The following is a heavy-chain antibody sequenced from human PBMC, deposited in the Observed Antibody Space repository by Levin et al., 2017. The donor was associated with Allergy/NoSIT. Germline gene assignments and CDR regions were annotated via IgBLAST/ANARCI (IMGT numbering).Heavy chain of an antibody. CDR2: ISYDGSNE. D-gene: IGHD2-21*01. Sequence: GGSLRLSCSTSGFSFNKYGMHWVRQAPGKGLEWVALISYDGSNEYYADSVKGRFTISRDNSKKILNLQMNSLTAEDSAVYYCAKGWDDIVDINWFDSWGQGTLVTVSS. CDR1: GFSFNKYG. CDR3: AKGWDDIVDINWFDS. V-gene: IGHV3-30*18. J-gene: IGHJ5*01.